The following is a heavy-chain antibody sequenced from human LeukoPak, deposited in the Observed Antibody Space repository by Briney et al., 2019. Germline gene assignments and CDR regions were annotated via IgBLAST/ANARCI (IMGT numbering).Heavy chain of an antibody. CDR3: AHSPLTYYDFWSGYLSAYYFDY. CDR1: GFPLSTSGVG. CDR2: LYWDDDK. J-gene: IGHJ4*02. V-gene: IGHV2-5*02. D-gene: IGHD3-3*01. Sequence: SGPTLAKPTQTLTLTCTFSGFPLSTSGVGVGWIRQPPGKALEWLALLYWDDDKRYSPSLKSRLTINKDTYKNQVVLTMTNMDPVDTATYYCAHSPLTYYDFWSGYLSAYYFDYWGQGTLVTVSS.